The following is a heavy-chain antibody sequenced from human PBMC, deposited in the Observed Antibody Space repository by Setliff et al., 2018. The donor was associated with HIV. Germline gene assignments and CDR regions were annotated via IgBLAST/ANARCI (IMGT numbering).Heavy chain of an antibody. Sequence: GGSLRLSCVVSEFTFEDYGMSWVRQAPGKGLEWVSGINNDTTTTTYADSVKGRFSISRDNAKNTLYLQMNGLKTEDTAVYYCTTICYFDWFCRTRDPDYWGRGTLVTVSS. CDR1: EFTFEDYG. J-gene: IGHJ4*02. CDR3: TTICYFDWFCRTRDPDY. V-gene: IGHV3-20*04. CDR2: INNDTTTT. D-gene: IGHD3-9*01.